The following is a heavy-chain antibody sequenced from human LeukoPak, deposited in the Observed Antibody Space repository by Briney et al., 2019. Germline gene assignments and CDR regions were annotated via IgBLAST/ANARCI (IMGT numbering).Heavy chain of an antibody. V-gene: IGHV3-23*01. CDR3: AKDREVDPYGERVNWYFDL. J-gene: IGHJ2*01. CDR2: ISGSGGST. Sequence: GGSLRLSCAASGFTFSSYAMSWVRQAPGKGLEWVSAISGSGGSTYYADSVKGRFTISRDNSKNTLYLQMNSLRAEDTAVYYCAKDREVDPYGERVNWYFDLWGRGTLVTVSS. CDR1: GFTFSSYA. D-gene: IGHD4-17*01.